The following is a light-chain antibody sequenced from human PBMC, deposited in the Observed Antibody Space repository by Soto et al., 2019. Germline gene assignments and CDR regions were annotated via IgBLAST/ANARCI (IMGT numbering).Light chain of an antibody. CDR1: QGISSY. V-gene: IGKV1-8*01. CDR3: QKYYSYPLP. J-gene: IGKJ4*01. Sequence: AIRMTQSPSSFSASTGDRVTITCRASQGISSYLAWYQQKPGKAPKLLIYAASTLQSGVPSRFSGRGSGTDFTLTISCLQSEDFATYYCQKYYSYPLPFGGGTKVEIK. CDR2: AAS.